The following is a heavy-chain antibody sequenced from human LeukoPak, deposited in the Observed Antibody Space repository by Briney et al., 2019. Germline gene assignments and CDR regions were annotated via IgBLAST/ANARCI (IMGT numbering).Heavy chain of an antibody. J-gene: IGHJ3*02. D-gene: IGHD1-26*01. CDR3: ARGSIVGAKTLGFGAFDI. Sequence: ASVKVSCTASGYTFTSYYMHWVRQAPGQGLEWMGIINPSGGSRSYAQKFQGRVTMTRDTSTSTVYMELSSLRSEDTAVYYCARGSIVGAKTLGFGAFDIWGQGTMVTVSS. CDR2: INPSGGSR. V-gene: IGHV1-46*01. CDR1: GYTFTSYY.